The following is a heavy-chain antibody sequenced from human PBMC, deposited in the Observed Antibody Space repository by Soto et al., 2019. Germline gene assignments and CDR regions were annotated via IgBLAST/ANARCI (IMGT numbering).Heavy chain of an antibody. V-gene: IGHV4-39*01. J-gene: IGHJ6*03. CDR1: GDSFSSAANS. CDR2: FYYGGST. Sequence: QLQLQESGPGLVKPSETLSLTCTVSGDSFSSAANSWGWIRQPPGRGLEWVGTFYYGGSTYYNPSLGSRVAISVDRSRNQISLKLSSATATDTAVYYCARHVSFYYYMDVWGTGTTVTVSS. CDR3: ARHVSFYYYMDV.